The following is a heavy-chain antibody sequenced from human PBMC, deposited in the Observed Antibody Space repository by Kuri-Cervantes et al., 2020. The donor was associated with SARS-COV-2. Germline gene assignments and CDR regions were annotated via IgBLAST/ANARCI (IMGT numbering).Heavy chain of an antibody. Sequence: ESLKISCNVSGGSISSSSYYWGWVRQPPGKGLEWIGSIYYSGSTYYNPSLKSRVTISVDTSKNQFSLKLSSVTAADTAVYYCARRRDLYDFWSGYYPDWDYWGQGTLVTVSS. J-gene: IGHJ4*02. D-gene: IGHD3-3*01. CDR1: GGSISSSSYY. CDR3: ARRRDLYDFWSGYYPDWDY. V-gene: IGHV4-39*01. CDR2: IYYSGST.